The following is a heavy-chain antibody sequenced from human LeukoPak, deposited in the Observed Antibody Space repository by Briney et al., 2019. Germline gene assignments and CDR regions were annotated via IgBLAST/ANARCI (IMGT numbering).Heavy chain of an antibody. V-gene: IGHV4-31*03. D-gene: IGHD2/OR15-2a*01. J-gene: IGHJ3*02. CDR3: ARDRGGSMDAFDI. CDR2: IYYSGST. CDR1: GGSISSGGYY. Sequence: SETLSLTCTVSGGSISSGGYYWSWIRQHPGKGLEWIGYIYYSGSTYYNPSLKSRVTISVDTSKNQFSLKLSSVTAADTAVYYCARDRGGSMDAFDIWGQGTIVTVSS.